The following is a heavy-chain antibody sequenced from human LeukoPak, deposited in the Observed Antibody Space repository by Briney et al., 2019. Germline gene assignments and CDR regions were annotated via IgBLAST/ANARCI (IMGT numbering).Heavy chain of an antibody. J-gene: IGHJ6*03. CDR1: GVTFSSDG. Sequence: GGSLRLSCVASGVTFSSDGMSGVREASGEGLEWVGRIRSKANRYATAYAASVKGRFTISRDDSKNTAYLKMNSLKTEDTAVYYCTTSVVRDTYYSYSMDVWGKGTTVTVSS. CDR2: IRSKANRYAT. CDR3: TTSVVRDTYYSYSMDV. V-gene: IGHV3-73*01. D-gene: IGHD3-10*01.